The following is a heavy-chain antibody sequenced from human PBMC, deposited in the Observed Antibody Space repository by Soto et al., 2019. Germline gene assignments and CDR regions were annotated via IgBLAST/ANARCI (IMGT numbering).Heavy chain of an antibody. V-gene: IGHV2-5*02. CDR2: IYWDDDK. J-gene: IGHJ4*02. Sequence: QITLKESGPTLVKPTQTLTLTCTFSGFSLSTNGVGVGWIRQPPGKTLEWLALIYWDDDKRYSPSLKSRLTLIKDTSRTQVVLTMTNMDPVDTATYYCAHGRITGTILAFDYWGQGTLVTVSS. CDR3: AHGRITGTILAFDY. CDR1: GFSLSTNGVG. D-gene: IGHD1-7*01.